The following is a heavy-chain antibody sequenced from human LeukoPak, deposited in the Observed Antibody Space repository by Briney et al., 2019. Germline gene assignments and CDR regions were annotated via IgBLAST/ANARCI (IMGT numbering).Heavy chain of an antibody. Sequence: GASVKVSCKASGYTFTSYGISWVRQAPGQGLEWVGWISAYNGNTNYAQKLQGRVTMTTDTSTSTAYMELRSLRSDDTAVYYCVNSGSYFDYFDYWGQGTLVTVSS. V-gene: IGHV1-18*01. D-gene: IGHD1-26*01. CDR1: GYTFTSYG. J-gene: IGHJ4*02. CDR2: ISAYNGNT. CDR3: VNSGSYFDYFDY.